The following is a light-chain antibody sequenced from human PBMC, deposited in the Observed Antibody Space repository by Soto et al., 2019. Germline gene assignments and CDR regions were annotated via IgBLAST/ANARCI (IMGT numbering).Light chain of an antibody. Sequence: EIVMTQSPATLSVSPGDGATLSCRASQSVGSNLAWYQQKPGQAPRLLIYAASSRATGIPDRFSGSGSGTDFTLTNSRLEPEDFAVYYCQQYGSTFGGGTKVDIK. CDR2: AAS. J-gene: IGKJ4*01. CDR3: QQYGST. CDR1: QSVGSN. V-gene: IGKV3-20*01.